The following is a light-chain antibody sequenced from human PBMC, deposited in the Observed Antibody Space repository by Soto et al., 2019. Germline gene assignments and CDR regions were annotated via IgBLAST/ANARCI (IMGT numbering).Light chain of an antibody. J-gene: IGKJ1*01. CDR3: QQYNNWPRT. CDR2: GAS. Sequence: EIVMTQSPATLSVSPVERATLXWKPSQSVSSNLAWYQQKPGQAPRLLIYGASTRATDIPARFSGSGSGTEFTLTISSLQSEDFAVYYCQQYNNWPRTFGQGTKVDIK. V-gene: IGKV3-15*01. CDR1: QSVSSN.